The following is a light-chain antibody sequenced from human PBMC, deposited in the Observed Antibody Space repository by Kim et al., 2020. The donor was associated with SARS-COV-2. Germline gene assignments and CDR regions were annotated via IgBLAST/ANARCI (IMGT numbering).Light chain of an antibody. V-gene: IGLV1-44*01. CDR2: SNN. CDR1: SSNIGSNT. Sequence: GQRVTISCSGNSSNIGSNTVDWYQQLPGTAPKLLIYSNNQRPSGVPDRFSGSKSGTSASLAISGLQSEDEADYYCASWDGSLNGWVFGGGTQLTVL. J-gene: IGLJ3*02. CDR3: ASWDGSLNGWV.